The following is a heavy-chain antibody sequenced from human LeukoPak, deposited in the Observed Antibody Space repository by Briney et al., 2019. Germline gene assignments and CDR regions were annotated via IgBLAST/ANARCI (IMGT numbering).Heavy chain of an antibody. J-gene: IGHJ4*02. CDR3: ARESGVSGSTVDFDY. Sequence: SETLSLTCTVSGGSISSSSYYWGWIRQPPGKGLEWIGSIFYSGSTYYNPSLKSRVTISVDTSKNQFSLKLNSVTAADTAVYYCARESGVSGSTVDFDYWGQGTLVTVSS. CDR2: IFYSGST. V-gene: IGHV4-39*07. CDR1: GGSISSSSYY. D-gene: IGHD1-7*01.